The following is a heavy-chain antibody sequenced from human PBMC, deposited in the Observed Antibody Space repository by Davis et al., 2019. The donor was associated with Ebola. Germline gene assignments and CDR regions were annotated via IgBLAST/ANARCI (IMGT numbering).Heavy chain of an antibody. CDR1: GFTFSNAW. Sequence: PGGSLRLSCAASGFTFSNAWMSWVRQAPGKGLEWVSAISGSGGSTYYADSVKGRFTISKDNSKNTLYLQMNSLRAEDTAVYYCAKPKQGYGSGRGYYYYGMDVWGQGTTVTVSS. D-gene: IGHD3-10*01. J-gene: IGHJ6*02. CDR3: AKPKQGYGSGRGYYYYGMDV. V-gene: IGHV3-23*01. CDR2: ISGSGGST.